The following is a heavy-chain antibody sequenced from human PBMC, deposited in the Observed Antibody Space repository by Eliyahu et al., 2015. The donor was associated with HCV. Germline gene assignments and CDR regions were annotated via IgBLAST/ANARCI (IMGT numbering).Heavy chain of an antibody. V-gene: IGHV3-9*01. J-gene: IGHJ5*02. Sequence: EVQLVESGGGLVQPGRSLRLSCAASGFTFDDYAMHWVRQAPGKGLEWVSGISXNSGSIGYADSVKGRFTISRDNAKNSLYLQMNSLRAEDTALYYCAKGQTDWLLFNWFDPWGQGTLV. CDR2: ISXNSGSI. CDR1: GFTFDDYA. CDR3: AKGQTDWLLFNWFDP. D-gene: IGHD3-9*01.